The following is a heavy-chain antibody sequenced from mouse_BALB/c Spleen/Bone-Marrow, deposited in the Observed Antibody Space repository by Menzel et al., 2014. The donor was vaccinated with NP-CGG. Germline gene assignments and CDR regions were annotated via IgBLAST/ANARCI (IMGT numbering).Heavy chain of an antibody. D-gene: IGHD1-2*01. CDR2: INPDSSTI. CDR1: GFDFSSYW. Sequence: EVMLVESGGGLVQPGGSLKLSCAASGFDFSSYWMSWVRQAPGKGLEWIGEINPDSSTINYTPSLKDKFIISRVNAKNTLYLQKSKVRSEDTALYYCTRLHYYGYSAYWGQGTLVTVST. J-gene: IGHJ3*01. V-gene: IGHV4-1*02. CDR3: TRLHYYGYSAY.